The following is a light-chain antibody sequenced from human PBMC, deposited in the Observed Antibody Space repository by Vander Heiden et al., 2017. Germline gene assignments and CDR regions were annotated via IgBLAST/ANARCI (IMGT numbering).Light chain of an antibody. CDR1: QSVLYSSNNKNY. CDR2: WAS. Sequence: DIVMTQSPDSLAVSLGERATINCKSSQSVLYSSNNKNYLAWYQQKPGQPPKLLIYWASTRESAVPDRFSGSASGTDFTLTISSLQAEHLTVYYCQQDYSTPLTLGGRTRVEMK. CDR3: QQDYSTPLT. V-gene: IGKV4-1*01. J-gene: IGKJ4*01.